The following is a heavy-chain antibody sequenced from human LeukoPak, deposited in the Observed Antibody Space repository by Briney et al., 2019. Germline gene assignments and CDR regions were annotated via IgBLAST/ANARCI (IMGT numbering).Heavy chain of an antibody. D-gene: IGHD3-22*01. CDR2: VGYDGINK. Sequence: GGSLRLSCAASGFTFSNYGIHWVRQAPGKGLEWVAFVGYDGINKYYGDSVKGRFTIFRDNSKNTLYLQMNSLRAEDTAVYYCAKKDDSSGSMDYWGQGTLVTVSS. J-gene: IGHJ4*02. CDR3: AKKDDSSGSMDY. V-gene: IGHV3-30*02. CDR1: GFTFSNYG.